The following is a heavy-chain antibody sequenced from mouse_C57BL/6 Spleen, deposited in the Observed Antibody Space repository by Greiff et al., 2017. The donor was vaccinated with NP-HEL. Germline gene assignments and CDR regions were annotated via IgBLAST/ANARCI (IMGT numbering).Heavy chain of an antibody. Sequence: VQLKQSGAELVRPGASVKLSCTASGFNIKDYYMHWVKQRPEQGLEWIGRIDPEDGDTEYAPKFQGKATMTADTSSNTAYLQLSSLTSEDTAVYYCTLSYYGSSEAWFAYWGQWTLVTVSA. CDR1: GFNIKDYY. D-gene: IGHD1-1*01. V-gene: IGHV14-1*01. CDR2: IDPEDGDT. J-gene: IGHJ3*01. CDR3: TLSYYGSSEAWFAY.